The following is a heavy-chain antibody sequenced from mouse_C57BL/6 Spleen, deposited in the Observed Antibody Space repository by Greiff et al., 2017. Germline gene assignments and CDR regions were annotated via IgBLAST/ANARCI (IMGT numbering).Heavy chain of an antibody. CDR2: INPYNGGT. D-gene: IGHD2-4*01. J-gene: IGHJ2*01. CDR1: GYTFTDYY. Sequence: EVKLQESGPVLVKPGASVKMSCKASGYTFTDYYMNWVKQSHGKSLEWIGVINPYNGGTSYNQKFKGKATLTVDKSSSTAYMELNSLTSEDSAVYYCARDDYDVGNYFDYWGQGTTLTVSS. CDR3: ARDDYDVGNYFDY. V-gene: IGHV1-19*01.